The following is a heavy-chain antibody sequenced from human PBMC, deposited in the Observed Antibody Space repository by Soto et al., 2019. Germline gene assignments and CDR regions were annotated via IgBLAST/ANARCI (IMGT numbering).Heavy chain of an antibody. CDR3: AKAASYYYDTPRDAFDI. CDR2: ISGSGGST. V-gene: IGHV3-23*01. CDR1: GFTFSSYA. J-gene: IGHJ3*02. Sequence: PGGSLRLSCAASGFTFSSYAMSWVRQAPGKGLEWVSAISGSGGSTYYADSVKGRFTISRDNSKNTLYLQMNSLRAEDTAVYYCAKAASYYYDTPRDAFDIWGQGTMVTVSS. D-gene: IGHD3-22*01.